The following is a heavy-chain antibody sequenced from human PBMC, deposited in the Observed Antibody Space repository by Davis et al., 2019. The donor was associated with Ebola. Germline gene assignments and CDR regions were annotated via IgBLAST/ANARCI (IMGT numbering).Heavy chain of an antibody. D-gene: IGHD3-10*01. CDR1: GYTFTGYY. Sequence: AASVKVSCKASGYTFTGYYMHWVRQAPGQGLEWMGWINPNSGGTNYAQKFQGWVTMTRDTSTSTVYMELSSLRSEDTAVYYCAGGTMVRGVYYYGMDVWGQGTTVTVSS. V-gene: IGHV1-2*04. CDR3: AGGTMVRGVYYYGMDV. J-gene: IGHJ6*02. CDR2: INPNSGGT.